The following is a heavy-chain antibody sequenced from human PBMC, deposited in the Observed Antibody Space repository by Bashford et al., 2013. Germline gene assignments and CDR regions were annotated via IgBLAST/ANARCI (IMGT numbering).Heavy chain of an antibody. V-gene: IGHV2-26*01. J-gene: IGHJ6*02. CDR2: IFSNDEK. CDR3: ARENRYQLLSYYYYGMDV. CDR1: GFSLSNARMG. Sequence: SGPTLRCKPTRDPSTLTCTVSGFSLSNARMGVSWIRQPPRKALEWLAHIFSNDEKSYSTSLKSRLTISKDTSKSQVVLTMTNMDPVDTATYYCARENRYQLLSYYYYGMDVWGQGTTVTVSS. D-gene: IGHD2-2*01.